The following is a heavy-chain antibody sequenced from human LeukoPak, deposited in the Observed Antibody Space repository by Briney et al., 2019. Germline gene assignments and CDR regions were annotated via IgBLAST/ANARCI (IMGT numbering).Heavy chain of an antibody. CDR3: ARKVNWGSKYAFDI. Sequence: GGSLRLSCAASGFTFDDYGMSWVRQAPGKGLEWVSGINWNGGSTGYADSVKGRFTISRDNAKNSLYLQMNSLRAEDTALYHCARKVNWGSKYAFDIWGQGTMVTVSS. CDR1: GFTFDDYG. V-gene: IGHV3-20*01. D-gene: IGHD7-27*01. J-gene: IGHJ3*02. CDR2: INWNGGST.